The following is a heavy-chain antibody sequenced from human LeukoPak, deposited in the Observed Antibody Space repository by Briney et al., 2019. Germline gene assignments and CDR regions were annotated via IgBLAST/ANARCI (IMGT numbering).Heavy chain of an antibody. CDR3: ARQEGGEEYSST. CDR1: GGSFSGYY. J-gene: IGHJ5*02. D-gene: IGHD6-6*01. CDR2: INHSGST. V-gene: IGHV4-34*01. Sequence: PSETLSLTCAVYGGSFSGYYWSWIRQPPGKGLEWIGEINHSGSTNYNPSLKSRVTISVDTSKNQFSLKLSSVTAADTAVYYCARQEGGEEYSSTWGQGTLVTVSS.